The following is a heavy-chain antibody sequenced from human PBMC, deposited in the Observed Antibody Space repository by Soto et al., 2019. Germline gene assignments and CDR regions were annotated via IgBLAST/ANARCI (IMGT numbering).Heavy chain of an antibody. J-gene: IGHJ4*02. Sequence: PSETLSLTCTVSGDSISNYYWSWIRQPAGKGLEWSGRLSTSGSTNYNTSLKSRVTMSVDTSKNQFSLMLNSVTAADTAVYYCRRDFDYWGQGTLVTVSS. CDR3: RRDFDY. CDR2: LSTSGST. CDR1: GDSISNYY. D-gene: IGHD6-6*01. V-gene: IGHV4-4*07.